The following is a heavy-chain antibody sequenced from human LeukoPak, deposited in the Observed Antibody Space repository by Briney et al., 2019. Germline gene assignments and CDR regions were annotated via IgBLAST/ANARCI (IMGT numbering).Heavy chain of an antibody. V-gene: IGHV3-74*01. CDR1: GFTFSSYW. J-gene: IGHJ4*02. Sequence: GGSLRLSCAASGFTFSSYWMHWVRQAPGKGLVWVSRINTDGSSTYYADSVKGRFTISRDNAKNTLYLQMNSLRVEDTAVYYCVRVKVDDSKDSWGQGTLVTVSS. CDR2: INTDGSST. D-gene: IGHD3-16*01. CDR3: VRVKVDDSKDS.